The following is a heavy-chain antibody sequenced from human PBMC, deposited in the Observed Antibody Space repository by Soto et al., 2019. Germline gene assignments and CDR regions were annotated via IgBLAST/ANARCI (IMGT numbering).Heavy chain of an antibody. Sequence: PGGSLRLSCAAAGFTVSSNYMSCVRQAPGKGLEWVSVIYSGGSTYYADSVKGRFTISRDNSKNTLYLQMNSLRAEDTAVYFCARTVGPRGIGYDGGDFRWTIDSWGQGILVTVSS. D-gene: IGHD2-21*01. CDR3: ARTVGPRGIGYDGGDFRWTIDS. V-gene: IGHV3-66*01. J-gene: IGHJ4*02. CDR2: IYSGGST. CDR1: GFTVSSNY.